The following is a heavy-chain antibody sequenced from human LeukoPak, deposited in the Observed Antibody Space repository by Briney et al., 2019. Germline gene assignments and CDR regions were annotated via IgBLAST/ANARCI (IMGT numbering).Heavy chain of an antibody. J-gene: IGHJ3*02. D-gene: IGHD4-23*01. CDR1: GFIFTSFW. V-gene: IGHV5-51*01. CDR3: ARRFRGTAYYAGVGTPWHDAFDI. Sequence: GESLKISCKGSGFIFTSFWVAWVRQMPGKGLEWMGVIYPGDSDTIYSPSFQGHVSISADKSISTAYLQWTSLQASDTAIYYCARRFRGTAYYAGVGTPWHDAFDIWGQGTMVAVSS. CDR2: IYPGDSDT.